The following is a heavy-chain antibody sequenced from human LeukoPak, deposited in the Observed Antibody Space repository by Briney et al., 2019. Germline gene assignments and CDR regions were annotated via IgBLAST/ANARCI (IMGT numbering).Heavy chain of an antibody. V-gene: IGHV4-34*01. D-gene: IGHD2-15*01. CDR2: INHSGST. Sequence: SETLSLTCAVYGGSFSGYYWSWIRQPPGKGLEWIGEINHSGSTSYNPSLKSRVTISVDTSKNQFSLKLSSVTAADTAVYYCARGPPADCSGGSCYRFDPWGQGTLVTVSS. J-gene: IGHJ5*02. CDR3: ARGPPADCSGGSCYRFDP. CDR1: GGSFSGYY.